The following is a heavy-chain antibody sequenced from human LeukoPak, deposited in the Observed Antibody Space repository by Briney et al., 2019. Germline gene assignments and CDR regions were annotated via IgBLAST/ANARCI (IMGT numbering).Heavy chain of an antibody. V-gene: IGHV1-69*01. CDR1: GGTFSSYA. D-gene: IGHD3-10*01. J-gene: IGHJ6*03. CDR2: IIPIFGTA. CDR3: ARGYYYGLIYYYYMDV. Sequence: SVKLSCKASGGTFSSYAISWVRQAPGQGLEWMGGIIPIFGTANNSQKFQGRVTITADESTSTAYLELSSMRPEDTAVDYCARGYYYGLIYYYYMDVWGKGTTVTICS.